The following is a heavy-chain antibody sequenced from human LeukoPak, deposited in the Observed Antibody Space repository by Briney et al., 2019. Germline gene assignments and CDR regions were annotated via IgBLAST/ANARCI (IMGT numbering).Heavy chain of an antibody. Sequence: SETLSLTCTVSGYSISSGYYWGWIRQPPGKGLEWIGSIYHSGSTYYNPSLKSRVTISVDTSKNQFSLKLSSVTAADTAVYYCARVLQWDYFDYWGQGTLVTVSS. D-gene: IGHD4-11*01. CDR1: GYSISSGYY. CDR3: ARVLQWDYFDY. CDR2: IYHSGST. J-gene: IGHJ4*02. V-gene: IGHV4-38-2*02.